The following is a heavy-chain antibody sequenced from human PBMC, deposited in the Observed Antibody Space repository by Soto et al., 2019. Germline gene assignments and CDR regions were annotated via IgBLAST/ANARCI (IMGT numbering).Heavy chain of an antibody. Sequence: QVQLQESGPGLVKPSQTLSLTCTVYGASISRGAYYWTWIRQHPVKGLEWLGYISNSGRTYYKPSHKSRSNVSLDSSDNPSSQRMTSVTAADAAMYCGARARQYYDCGLDSRGQGTMVAVSS. V-gene: IGHV4-31*03. CDR2: ISNSGRT. D-gene: IGHD3-22*01. CDR3: ARARQYYDCGLDS. CDR1: GASISRGAYY. J-gene: IGHJ5*01.